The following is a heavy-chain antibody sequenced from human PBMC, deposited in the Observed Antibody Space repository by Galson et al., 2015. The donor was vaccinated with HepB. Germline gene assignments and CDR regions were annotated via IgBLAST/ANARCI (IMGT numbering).Heavy chain of an antibody. CDR1: GYTFTSYD. V-gene: IGHV1-8*01. CDR3: ARASITIFGVVRGDIDY. CDR2: MNPNSGNT. J-gene: IGHJ4*02. D-gene: IGHD3-3*01. Sequence: SVKVSCKASGYTFTSYDINWVRQATGQGLEWMGWMNPNSGNTGYAQKFQGRVTMTRNTSISTAYMELSSLRSEDTAVYYCARASITIFGVVRGDIDYWGQGTLVTVSS.